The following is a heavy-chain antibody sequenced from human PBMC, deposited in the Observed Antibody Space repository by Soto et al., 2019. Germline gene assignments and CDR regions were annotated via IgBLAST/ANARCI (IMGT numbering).Heavy chain of an antibody. D-gene: IGHD2-15*01. CDR1: GFTFSSYA. CDR2: SSGSGGST. J-gene: IGHJ4*02. Sequence: EVQLLESGGGLVQPGGSLRLSCAASGFTFSSYAMSWVRQAPGKGLEWVSASSGSGGSTYYADSVKGRFTISRDNSKNTLYMQMNSLRAEDTAVYHCSNEEVVVVTADWGQGTLVTVSS. CDR3: SNEEVVVVTAD. V-gene: IGHV3-23*01.